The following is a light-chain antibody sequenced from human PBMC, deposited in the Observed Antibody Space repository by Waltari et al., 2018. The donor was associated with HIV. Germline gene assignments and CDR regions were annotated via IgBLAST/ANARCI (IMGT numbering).Light chain of an antibody. CDR1: YNINNNY. V-gene: IGKV3-20*01. Sequence: EIMLTQSPGTLSLSPGNRVTLSCEANYNINNNYLAWLQHKPGQRPRLLIYGASGRATGIPDRFNGSGSGTNFTLTIDSLQPDDVAVYCCLQYGDSSFTFGAGTKIEI. J-gene: IGKJ4*01. CDR2: GAS. CDR3: LQYGDSSFT.